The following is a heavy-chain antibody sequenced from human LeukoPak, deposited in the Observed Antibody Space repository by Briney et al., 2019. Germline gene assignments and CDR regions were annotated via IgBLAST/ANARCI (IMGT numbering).Heavy chain of an antibody. J-gene: IGHJ5*02. Sequence: SETLSLTCTVSGGSISSYYWSWIRQPPGKGLEWIGYIYYSGSTNYNPSLKSRVTISVDTSKNQFSLKLSSVTAADTAVYYCARVLWFGEPDTYWFDPWGQGTLVTVSS. CDR3: ARVLWFGEPDTYWFDP. CDR1: GGSISSYY. V-gene: IGHV4-59*01. D-gene: IGHD3-10*01. CDR2: IYYSGST.